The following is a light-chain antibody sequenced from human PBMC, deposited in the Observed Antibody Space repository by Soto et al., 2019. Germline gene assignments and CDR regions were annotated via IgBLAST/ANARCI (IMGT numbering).Light chain of an antibody. J-gene: IGLJ2*01. V-gene: IGLV1-40*01. CDR3: QSYDSSLSGSRVV. CDR1: SSNIGAGYD. Sequence: QAVVTQQPSVSGAPGQRVTISCTGSSSNIGAGYDVHWYQQLPGTAPKLLIYGNSNRPSGVPDRFSGSKSGTSASLAITGLQAEDEADYYCQSYDSSLSGSRVVFGGGTKVTVL. CDR2: GNS.